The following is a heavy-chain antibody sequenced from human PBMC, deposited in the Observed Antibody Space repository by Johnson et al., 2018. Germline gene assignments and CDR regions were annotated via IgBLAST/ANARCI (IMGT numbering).Heavy chain of an antibody. CDR1: GFTFSHYW. V-gene: IGHV3-74*02. J-gene: IGHJ6*02. D-gene: IGHD2/OR15-2a*01. CDR3: ARGEYTGMDGMDV. CDR2: ISNDEKSF. Sequence: EVRLGEGGGGLVEPGGSLRLTCTVSGFTFSHYWMHWDRQAPGKGLVWVSRISNDEKSFSYADSVLGRFTISRDNAKNTLYLEMNSLRAEDTAVYYCARGEYTGMDGMDVWGQGTTVTVSS.